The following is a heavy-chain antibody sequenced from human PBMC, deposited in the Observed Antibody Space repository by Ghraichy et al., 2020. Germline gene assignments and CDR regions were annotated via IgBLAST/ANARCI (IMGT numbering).Heavy chain of an antibody. J-gene: IGHJ4*02. Sequence: GGSLRLSCAASGFTFSSYAMSWVRQAPGKGLEWVSAISVSGGSTYYADSVKGRFTISRDNSKNTLYLQMNSLRAEDTAVYYCARTNQITMLVVVNGLWFAYWGQGPLVTVAS. V-gene: IGHV3-23*01. D-gene: IGHD3-22*01. CDR1: GFTFSSYA. CDR3: ARTNQITMLVVVNGLWFAY. CDR2: ISVSGGST.